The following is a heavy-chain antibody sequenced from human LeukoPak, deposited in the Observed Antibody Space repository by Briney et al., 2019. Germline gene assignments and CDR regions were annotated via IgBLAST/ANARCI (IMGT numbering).Heavy chain of an antibody. Sequence: SETLSLTCSASGGSINTRSYFWGWIRQSPGTGLEWIASMYYSGTTYYNPSLKSRVTISVDTYKSQLSLKLSSVTAADTAVYYCARGKVVGATPSYNWFDPWGQGTLVTVSS. CDR2: MYYSGTT. J-gene: IGHJ5*02. CDR1: GGSINTRSYF. V-gene: IGHV4-39*07. CDR3: ARGKVVGATPSYNWFDP. D-gene: IGHD1-26*01.